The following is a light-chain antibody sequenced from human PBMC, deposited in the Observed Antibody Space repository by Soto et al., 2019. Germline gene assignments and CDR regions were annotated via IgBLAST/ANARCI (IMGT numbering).Light chain of an antibody. V-gene: IGLV1-36*01. Sequence: QSVLTQPPSVSEAPRQRVTISCSGSSSNIGNHDVTWFQQLPGKAPKLLIYYDDLVPSGVSDRFSGSKSGTSASLAISGLQSEDEADYYCAACDDSLNGVVFGGGTKVTVL. J-gene: IGLJ2*01. CDR1: SSNIGNHD. CDR2: YDD. CDR3: AACDDSLNGVV.